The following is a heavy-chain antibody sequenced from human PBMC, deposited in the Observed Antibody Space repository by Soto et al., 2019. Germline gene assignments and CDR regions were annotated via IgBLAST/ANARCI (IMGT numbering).Heavy chain of an antibody. D-gene: IGHD3-3*01. CDR2: IYYSGST. Sequence: SSETLSLTCTVSGGSISSGDYYWSWIRQPPGKGLEWIGYIYYSGSTYYNPSLKSRVTISVDTSKNQFSLKLSSVTAADTAVYYCARGTRPYHKYDFWSGYYQYYFDYWGQGTLVTVSS. CDR1: GGSISSGDYY. V-gene: IGHV4-30-4*01. J-gene: IGHJ4*02. CDR3: ARGTRPYHKYDFWSGYYQYYFDY.